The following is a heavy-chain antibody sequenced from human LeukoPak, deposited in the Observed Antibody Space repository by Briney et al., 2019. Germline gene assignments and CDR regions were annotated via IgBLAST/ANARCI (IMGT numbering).Heavy chain of an antibody. J-gene: IGHJ5*02. CDR2: INPSGGST. D-gene: IGHD2-2*02. Sequence: ASVKVSCKASGYTFTSYYMHWVRQAPGQGLEWMGIINPSGGSTSYAQKFQGRVTMTRDTCTSTIYMELSSLRSEDTAVYYCAREGIVVVPAAIRWFDPWGQGTLVTVSS. CDR1: GYTFTSYY. V-gene: IGHV1-46*01. CDR3: AREGIVVVPAAIRWFDP.